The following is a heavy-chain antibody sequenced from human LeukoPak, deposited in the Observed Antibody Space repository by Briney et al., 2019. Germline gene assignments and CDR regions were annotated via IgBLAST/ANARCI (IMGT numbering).Heavy chain of an antibody. CDR2: VYYSGST. CDR1: GGSLSSSTYY. CDR3: ARRTADRIFDY. V-gene: IGHV4-39*01. Sequence: SETLSLTCTVSGGSLSSSTYYWGWIRQPPGKGLEWIGNVYYSGSTYYNPSLKSRVTISVDTSKNQFSLKLSSVTAADTAVYYCARRTADRIFDYWGQGTLVTVSS. J-gene: IGHJ4*02. D-gene: IGHD1-1*01.